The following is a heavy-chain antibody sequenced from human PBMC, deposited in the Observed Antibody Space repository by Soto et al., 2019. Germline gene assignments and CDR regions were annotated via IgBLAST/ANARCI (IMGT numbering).Heavy chain of an antibody. J-gene: IGHJ6*02. D-gene: IGHD2-2*01. CDR3: ARGGYCDSTSCHLDNYGMDV. CDR2: TRNKANSYTT. V-gene: IGHV3-72*01. CDR1: GFTFSDHY. Sequence: EVQLVESGGGLVQPGGSLRLSCAASGFTFSDHYMDWVRQAPGKGLEWVGRTRNKANSYTTEYAASVKGRFTISRDDSKNSLYLQMNSLNTEDTAVYYCARGGYCDSTSCHLDNYGMDVWGQGTTVTVSS.